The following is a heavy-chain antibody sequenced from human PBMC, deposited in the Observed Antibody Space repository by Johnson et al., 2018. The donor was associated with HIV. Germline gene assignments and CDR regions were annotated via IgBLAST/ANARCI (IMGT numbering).Heavy chain of an antibody. D-gene: IGHD2-21*01. CDR3: ARGGGCGGECYSGYDAFDI. Sequence: QVQLVESGGGVVQPGRSLRLSCAASGFTFSSYAMHWVRQAPGKGLEWVAVISYYGSDKYYADSVKGRFHISRDNSKNTLYLQMNRLRAEDTAVCYCARGGGCGGECYSGYDAFDIWGQGTMVTVSS. CDR2: ISYYGSDK. V-gene: IGHV3-30*04. J-gene: IGHJ3*02. CDR1: GFTFSSYA.